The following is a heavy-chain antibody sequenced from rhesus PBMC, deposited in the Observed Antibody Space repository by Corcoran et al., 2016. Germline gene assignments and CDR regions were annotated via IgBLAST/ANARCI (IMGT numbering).Heavy chain of an antibody. Sequence: QLQLQESGPGLMKPSEPLSVTCAVSGGSISSSYWSWIRQAPGKGLEWIGYNYGSGSSTNYNPSLKHRVTRSLVTSKNQLCLKLSSVTTADTAVYYCARDRCTGSGCYGTFDYWGQGVLVTVSS. D-gene: IGHD2-21*01. J-gene: IGHJ4*01. CDR2: NYGSGSST. CDR3: ARDRCTGSGCYGTFDY. V-gene: IGHV4-169*02. CDR1: GGSISSSY.